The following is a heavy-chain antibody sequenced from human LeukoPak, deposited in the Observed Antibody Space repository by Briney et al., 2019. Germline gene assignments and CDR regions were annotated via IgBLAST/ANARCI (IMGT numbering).Heavy chain of an antibody. J-gene: IGHJ5*02. V-gene: IGHV3-23*01. CDR3: AKDGHYDILTGYYNVISWFDP. Sequence: GGSLRLSCAASGFTFSSYAMSWVRQAPGKGLEWVSAISGSGGSTYYADSVKGRFTISRDNSKNTLYLQMNSLRAEDTAVYYCAKDGHYDILTGYYNVISWFDPWGQGTLVTVSS. CDR2: ISGSGGST. CDR1: GFTFSSYA. D-gene: IGHD3-9*01.